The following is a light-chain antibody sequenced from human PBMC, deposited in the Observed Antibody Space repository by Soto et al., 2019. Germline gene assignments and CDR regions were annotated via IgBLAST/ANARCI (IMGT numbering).Light chain of an antibody. J-gene: IGLJ1*01. CDR2: EVS. V-gene: IGLV2-14*01. CDR1: SSDVGAYNY. Sequence: QSALTQPASVSGSPGQSVTISCTGTSSDVGAYNYVSWYQLHPGKAPKLLISEVSNRPSGVSNRFSGSKSGNTASLTISGLQAEDEADYYCSSYTSSTFYVFGTGTKVTVL. CDR3: SSYTSSTFYV.